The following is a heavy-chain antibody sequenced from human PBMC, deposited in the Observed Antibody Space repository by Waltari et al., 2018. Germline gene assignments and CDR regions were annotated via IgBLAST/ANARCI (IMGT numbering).Heavy chain of an antibody. CDR1: GFTFRNHW. D-gene: IGHD3-10*01. Sequence: EVQLVESGGGLVQSGGSLRLSCGASGFTFRNHWMHWVRRAPGKGLLWVSRINSDGTGTSHADSVKGRFTMSRDNAKNTLYLQMNSLRVEDTAVYYCTRDSGQGLDFWGQGTLVTVSS. CDR2: INSDGTGT. CDR3: TRDSGQGLDF. V-gene: IGHV3-74*01. J-gene: IGHJ4*02.